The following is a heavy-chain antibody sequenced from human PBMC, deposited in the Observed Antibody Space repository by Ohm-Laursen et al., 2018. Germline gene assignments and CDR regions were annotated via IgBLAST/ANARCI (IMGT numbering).Heavy chain of an antibody. CDR1: GFTFSIYG. CDR2: IPYEGSNK. Sequence: RSLRLSCSASGFTFSIYGMHWVRQAPGKGLEWVAAIPYEGSNKFYADSLKGRFTISRDNSQNTVYLQMDSLRAEDTAVYYCVKPTGHKIVASMGFASWGQGTLVTVSS. J-gene: IGHJ1*01. V-gene: IGHV3-30*18. D-gene: IGHD5-24*01. CDR3: VKPTGHKIVASMGFAS.